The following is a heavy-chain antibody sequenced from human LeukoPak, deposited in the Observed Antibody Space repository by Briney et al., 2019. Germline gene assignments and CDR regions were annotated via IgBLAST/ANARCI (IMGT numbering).Heavy chain of an antibody. CDR3: AKTLLRGPYYFDR. V-gene: IGHV4-39*07. Sequence: SETLSLTCTVSGGSISSTSYNWGWIRQPPGQGLEWIGSIFYTGSANYSPSLKSRVTMSVDTSKNQFSLILNSVTAADTAIYYCAKTLLRGPYYFDRWGQGTLVTVSS. D-gene: IGHD3-10*01. CDR2: IFYTGSA. CDR1: GGSISSTSYN. J-gene: IGHJ4*02.